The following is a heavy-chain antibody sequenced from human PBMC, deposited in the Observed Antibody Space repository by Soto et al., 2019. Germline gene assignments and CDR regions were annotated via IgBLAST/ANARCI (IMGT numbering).Heavy chain of an antibody. CDR2: INHSGST. J-gene: IGHJ4*02. Sequence: QVQLQQWGAGLLKPSETLSLTCAVYGGSFSGYYWSWIRQPPGKGLEWIGEINHSGSTNYNPSLSGRVTISVDTSNNQFSLKLSSVTAADTAVYYCARVSPVDTANGGGFDYWGQGTLVTVSS. CDR3: ARVSPVDTANGGGFDY. CDR1: GGSFSGYY. V-gene: IGHV4-34*01. D-gene: IGHD5-18*01.